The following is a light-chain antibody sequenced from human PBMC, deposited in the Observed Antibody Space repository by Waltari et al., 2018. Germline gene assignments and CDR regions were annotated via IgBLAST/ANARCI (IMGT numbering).Light chain of an antibody. Sequence: DIQMTQSPSFLSASVGDTITITCRASRGLRDNLAWYQQKPGEAPKRLIYDTSRLPSGVPSRFSGSGSGTEFSLTISSLQPEDFGTYYCLQYKDYPFTFGPGTTVDMK. CDR3: LQYKDYPFT. CDR1: RGLRDN. CDR2: DTS. J-gene: IGKJ3*01. V-gene: IGKV1-17*01.